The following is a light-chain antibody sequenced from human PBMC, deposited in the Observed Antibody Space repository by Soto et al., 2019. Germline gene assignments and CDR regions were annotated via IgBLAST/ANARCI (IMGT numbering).Light chain of an antibody. CDR3: CSYAGSSTLV. CDR1: SSVVGSYNL. CDR2: EGS. V-gene: IGLV2-23*01. Sequence: QSALTQPASVSGSPGQSITISCTGTSSVVGSYNLVSWYQQHPGKAHKLMIYEGSKRPSGVSNRFSGSKSGNTASLTISGLQAEDEADYYCCSYAGSSTLVFGGGTQLTVL. J-gene: IGLJ2*01.